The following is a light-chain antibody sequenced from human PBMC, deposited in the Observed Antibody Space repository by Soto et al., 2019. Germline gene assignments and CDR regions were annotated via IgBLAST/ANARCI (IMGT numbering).Light chain of an antibody. J-gene: IGKJ2*01. Sequence: DSQMTRSPSTLSASVGERVIITWRASQTVERWMAWYQQKPGKAPKLLISDVSTLERGVPPRFIGSGSATEFTLTISGLQPDDFATYYCQQYKDYVYTFGQGTKVDIK. CDR2: DVS. CDR3: QQYKDYVYT. V-gene: IGKV1-5*01. CDR1: QTVERW.